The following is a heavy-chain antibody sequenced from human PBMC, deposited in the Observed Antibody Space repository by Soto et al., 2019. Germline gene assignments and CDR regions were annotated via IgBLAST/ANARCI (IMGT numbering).Heavy chain of an antibody. Sequence: GGSLRLSCAASGFTFSNYAMTWVRQAPGKGLEWVSTISGRGGGTYYADSVKGRFTISRDNSKNTLFLQTNSLRVEDTAVYYCAKFGWAAAGFLGTYYYYGMDVWGQGTTVTFSS. CDR2: ISGRGGGT. V-gene: IGHV3-23*01. CDR3: AKFGWAAAGFLGTYYYYGMDV. CDR1: GFTFSNYA. D-gene: IGHD6-13*01. J-gene: IGHJ6*02.